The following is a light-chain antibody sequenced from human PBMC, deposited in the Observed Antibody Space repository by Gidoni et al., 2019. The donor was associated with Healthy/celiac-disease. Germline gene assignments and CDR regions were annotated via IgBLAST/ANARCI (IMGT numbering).Light chain of an antibody. J-gene: IGKJ2*04. CDR3: QQYGSSPMCS. CDR2: GAS. CDR1: QSVSSSY. Sequence: EIVLTKSPGTLSLSPGERATLSCRASQSVSSSYLAWYQQQPGQAPRLLIYGASSRATGIPDRFSGSGSGTDFTLTISRLEPEDFAVYYCQQYGSSPMCSFGQXTKLEIK. V-gene: IGKV3-20*01.